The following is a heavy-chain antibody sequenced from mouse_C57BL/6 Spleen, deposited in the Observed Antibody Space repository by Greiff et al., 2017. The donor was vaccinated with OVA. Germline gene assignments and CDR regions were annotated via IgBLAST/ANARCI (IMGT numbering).Heavy chain of an antibody. CDR3: ASWGKNAMDY. CDR1: GYTFTDYN. CDR2: INPNNGGT. Sequence: EVKLLESGPELVKPGASVKMSCKASGYTFTDYNMHWVKQSHGKSLEWIGYINPNNGGTSYNQKFKGKATLTVNKSSSTAYMELRSLTSEDSAVYYCASWGKNAMDYWGQGTSVTVSS. D-gene: IGHD2-1*01. J-gene: IGHJ4*01. V-gene: IGHV1-22*01.